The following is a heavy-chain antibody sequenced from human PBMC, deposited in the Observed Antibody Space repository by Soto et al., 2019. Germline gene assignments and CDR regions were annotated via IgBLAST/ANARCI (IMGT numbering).Heavy chain of an antibody. Sequence: QVQLVQSGAEMRKPGSSLRVSCKASGGTFSDFACSWVRQAPGQGLEWMGGIVPRFGSPNYAQKFGGRVTITADTSTSTVYMELSSLRFDDTAVYFCARDRIQLRLGKYSFNAMDVWGQGTTITVTS. CDR1: GGTFSDFA. CDR2: IVPRFGSP. V-gene: IGHV1-69*06. D-gene: IGHD3-16*01. CDR3: ARDRIQLRLGKYSFNAMDV. J-gene: IGHJ6*02.